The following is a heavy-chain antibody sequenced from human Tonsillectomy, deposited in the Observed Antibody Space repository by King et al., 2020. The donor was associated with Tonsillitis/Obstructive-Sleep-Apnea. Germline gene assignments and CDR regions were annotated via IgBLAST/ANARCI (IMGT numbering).Heavy chain of an antibody. CDR1: GFTFSSYG. V-gene: IGHV3-30*18. CDR3: AKYDSSPLGMDV. D-gene: IGHD3-22*01. CDR2: ISYDGSNK. J-gene: IGHJ6*02. Sequence: VQLVESGGGVVQPGRSLRLSCAASGFTFSSYGMHWVRQAPGKGLEWVAVISYDGSNKYYADSVKGRFTISRDNSKNTLYLQMNSLRAEDTAVYYCAKYDSSPLGMDVWGQGTTVTVSS.